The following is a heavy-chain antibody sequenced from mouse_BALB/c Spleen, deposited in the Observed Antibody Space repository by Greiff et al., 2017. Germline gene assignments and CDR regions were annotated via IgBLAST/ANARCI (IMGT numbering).Heavy chain of an antibody. CDR2: IDPANGNT. CDR3: ASCTAAYYFDY. Sequence: VQLQQSGAELVKPGASVKLSCTASGFTFKDTYMHWVKQRPEQGLEWIGRIDPANGNTKYDPKFKGKATITADTSSNTAYMQLSSLTSEDTAVYCCASCTAAYYFDYWGQGTTLTVSS. J-gene: IGHJ2*01. CDR1: GFTFKDTY. V-gene: IGHV14-3*02.